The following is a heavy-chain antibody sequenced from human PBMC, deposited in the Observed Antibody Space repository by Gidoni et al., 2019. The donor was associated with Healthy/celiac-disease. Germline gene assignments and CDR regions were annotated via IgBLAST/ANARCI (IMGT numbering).Heavy chain of an antibody. J-gene: IGHJ4*02. D-gene: IGHD3-16*02. CDR2: IKQDGSEK. V-gene: IGHV3-7*03. CDR1: GFTFSRSG. CDR3: ARDSYYGRGYDYVWGSYRLFDY. Sequence: EVQMVESGGGLVQPGGSLRLSCAASGFTFSRSGMRCVRQAPGKGLEWVANIKQDGSEKYYVDSVKGRFTISRDNAKNSLYLQMNSLRAEDTAVYYCARDSYYGRGYDYVWGSYRLFDYWGQGTLVTVSS.